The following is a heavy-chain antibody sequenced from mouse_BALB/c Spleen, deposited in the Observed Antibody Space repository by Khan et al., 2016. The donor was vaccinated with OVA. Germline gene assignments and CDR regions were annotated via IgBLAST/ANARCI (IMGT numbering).Heavy chain of an antibody. D-gene: IGHD3-3*01. Sequence: EVQLQESGPGLVKPSQTVSLTCTVTGISITTGNYRWSWIRQFPGNKLEWIGYLYYSGTTTYNPSLTSRTSITRDTSKNRFFLELNYLTAKDTVTYFCARARGGLASYYFVYWGQGTTLAVSS. CDR1: GISITTGNYR. J-gene: IGHJ2*01. CDR2: LYYSGTT. V-gene: IGHV3-5*02. CDR3: ARARGGLASYYFVY.